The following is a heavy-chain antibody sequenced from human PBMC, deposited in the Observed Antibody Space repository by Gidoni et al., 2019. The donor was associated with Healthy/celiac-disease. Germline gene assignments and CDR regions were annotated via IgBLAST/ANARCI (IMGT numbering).Heavy chain of an antibody. CDR3: TTALRPFGDYYFDY. CDR1: GFTFGDYA. D-gene: IGHD3-10*01. J-gene: IGHJ4*02. V-gene: IGHV3-49*04. CDR2: IRSKAYGGTT. Sequence: EVQLVESGGGLVQPGRSLRLSCTASGFTFGDYAMNWVRQAPGKGLEWVGFIRSKAYGGTTEYAASVKGRFTISRDDSKSIAYLQMNSLKTEDTAVYYCTTALRPFGDYYFDYWGQGTLVTVSS.